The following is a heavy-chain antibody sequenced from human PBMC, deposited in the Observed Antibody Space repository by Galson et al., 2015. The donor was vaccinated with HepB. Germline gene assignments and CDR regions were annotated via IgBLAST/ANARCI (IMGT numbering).Heavy chain of an antibody. D-gene: IGHD2-8*02. CDR3: ARSGFCTGGVCYTPLDYYYYMDV. CDR2: INTNTGNP. J-gene: IGHJ6*03. CDR1: GYTFTSYA. Sequence: SVKVSCKASGYTFTSYAMNWVRQAPGQGLEWMGWINTNTGNPTYAQGFTGRFVFSLDTSVSTAYLQISSLKAEDTAVYYCARSGFCTGGVCYTPLDYYYYMDVWGKGTTVTVSS. V-gene: IGHV7-4-1*02.